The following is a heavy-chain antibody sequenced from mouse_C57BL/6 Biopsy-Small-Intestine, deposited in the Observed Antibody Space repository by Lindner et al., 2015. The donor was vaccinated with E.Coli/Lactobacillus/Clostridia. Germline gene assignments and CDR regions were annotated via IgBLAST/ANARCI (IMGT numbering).Heavy chain of an antibody. CDR1: GYTFTDYY. CDR2: VNPNSGGT. V-gene: IGHV1-18*01. Sequence: VQLQESGPVLVKPGASVKMSCKASGYTFTDYYMNWVKQSHVKGLEWIGDVNPNSGGTIYNQKFKGKATLTVDKSSSTAYMELRSLTSEDTAVYYCARRQLNWFDYWGQGTLVTVSA. CDR3: ARRQLNWFDY. D-gene: IGHD3-2*02. J-gene: IGHJ3*01.